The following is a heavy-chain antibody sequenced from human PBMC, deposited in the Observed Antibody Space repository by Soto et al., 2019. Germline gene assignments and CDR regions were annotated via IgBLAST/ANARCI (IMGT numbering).Heavy chain of an antibody. CDR2: IWHDGSNK. CDR1: GLTFNKYG. V-gene: IGHV3-33*01. D-gene: IGHD1-1*01. CDR3: ATDPGNDEAIDY. Sequence: QVQLVESGGGVVQPGRSLRLSCAASGLTFNKYGMHWVRQAPGKGLEWVAVIWHDGSNKDYADSVKGRFTVSRDNSKNTLYLQINSLRAEDTAVYYCATDPGNDEAIDYWGQGTLVTVSS. J-gene: IGHJ4*02.